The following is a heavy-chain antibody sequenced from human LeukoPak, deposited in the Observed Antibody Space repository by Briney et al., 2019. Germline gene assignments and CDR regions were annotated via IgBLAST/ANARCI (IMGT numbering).Heavy chain of an antibody. Sequence: GGSLRLSCEASGFIFSTREMNWVRQAPGKGPEWVSYIISSGSTIYYADSVQGRFTTSRDNAKNLLFLQMNSLRPEDTGVYYCARIDRDFYYMDVWGKGTTVTVSS. CDR1: GFIFSTRE. V-gene: IGHV3-48*03. J-gene: IGHJ6*03. CDR3: ARIDRDFYYMDV. CDR2: IISSGSTI. D-gene: IGHD3-22*01.